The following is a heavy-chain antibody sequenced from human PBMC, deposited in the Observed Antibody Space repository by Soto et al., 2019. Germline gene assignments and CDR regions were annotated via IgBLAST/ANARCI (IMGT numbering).Heavy chain of an antibody. Sequence: EVQLLESGGGLVQPGGSLRLSCAASGFTFNNYAMTWVRQAPGKGLEWVSAISGGGDTTSYADSVKGRFTASRDGSKNTMYLQMSSLRAEDTALYYCATGRGGSGSLTPRVDFWGQGTLVTVSS. J-gene: IGHJ4*02. V-gene: IGHV3-23*01. CDR3: ATGRGGSGSLTPRVDF. CDR2: ISGGGDTT. CDR1: GFTFNNYA. D-gene: IGHD3-10*01.